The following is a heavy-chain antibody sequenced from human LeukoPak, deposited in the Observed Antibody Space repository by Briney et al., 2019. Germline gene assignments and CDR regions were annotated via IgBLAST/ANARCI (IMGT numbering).Heavy chain of an antibody. J-gene: IGHJ5*02. V-gene: IGHV1-18*01. CDR2: ISAYNGNT. CDR3: ARAMTTVVTRWFDP. Sequence: ASVKVSCKASGYTLTSYGISWVRQAPGQGLEWMGWISAYNGNTNYAQKLQGRVTMTTDTSTSTAYMELRSLRSDDTAVYYCARAMTTVVTRWFDPWGQGTLVTVSS. D-gene: IGHD4-23*01. CDR1: GYTLTSYG.